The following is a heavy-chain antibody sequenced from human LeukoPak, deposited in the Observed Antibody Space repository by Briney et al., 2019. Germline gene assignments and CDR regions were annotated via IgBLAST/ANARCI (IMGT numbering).Heavy chain of an antibody. CDR2: IYYSGST. V-gene: IGHV4-59*12. D-gene: IGHD5-24*01. Sequence: SETLSLTCTVSGGSISSYYWSWIRQPPGKGLEWIGYIYYSGSTNYNPSLKSRVTISVDTSKNQFSLKLSSVTAADTAVYYCAWDGYNYGYWGQGTLVTVSS. CDR1: GGSISSYY. CDR3: AWDGYNYGY. J-gene: IGHJ4*02.